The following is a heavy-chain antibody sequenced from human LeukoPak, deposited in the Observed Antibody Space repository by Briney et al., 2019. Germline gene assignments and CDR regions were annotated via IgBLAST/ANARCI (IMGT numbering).Heavy chain of an antibody. D-gene: IGHD1-26*01. Sequence: GGSLRLSCAASGFTFSSYGMHWVRQAPGKGLEWVAVIWYDGSNKHYADSVKGRFTISRDNSKNTLYLQMNSLRAEDTAVYYCARDYRGDEGLHWGQGTLVTVSS. CDR1: GFTFSSYG. J-gene: IGHJ4*02. CDR2: IWYDGSNK. V-gene: IGHV3-33*01. CDR3: ARDYRGDEGLH.